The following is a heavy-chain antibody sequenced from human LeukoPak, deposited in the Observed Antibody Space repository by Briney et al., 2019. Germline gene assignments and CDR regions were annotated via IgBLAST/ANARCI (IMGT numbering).Heavy chain of an antibody. J-gene: IGHJ5*02. Sequence: SETLSLTCTVSGGSISSYYGSWIPQPPGKGLEWIGYIYHSGSTKYNPSLKSRVTISIDTSKNQFSLKLSSVTAADTAVYYCARRRGVDILTGYDLRWFDPWGQGTLVTVSS. CDR1: GGSISSYY. CDR3: ARRRGVDILTGYDLRWFDP. D-gene: IGHD3-9*01. CDR2: IYHSGST. V-gene: IGHV4-59*01.